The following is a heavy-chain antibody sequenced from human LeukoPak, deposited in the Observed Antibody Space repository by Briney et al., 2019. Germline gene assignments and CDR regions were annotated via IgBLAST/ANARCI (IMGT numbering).Heavy chain of an antibody. CDR1: GYTFTSYY. Sequence: ASVKVSCKASGYTFTSYYKHWVRQAPGQGLEWMGIINPSGGSTSYAQKFQGRVTMTRDTSTSTVYMELSSLRSEDTAVYYCARPYCSSTSCKRGGHLFYWGQGTLVTVSS. CDR3: ARPYCSSTSCKRGGHLFY. D-gene: IGHD2-2*01. CDR2: INPSGGST. V-gene: IGHV1-46*01. J-gene: IGHJ4*02.